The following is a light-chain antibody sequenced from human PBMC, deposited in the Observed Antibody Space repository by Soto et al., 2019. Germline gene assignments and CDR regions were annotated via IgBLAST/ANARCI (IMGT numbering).Light chain of an antibody. CDR3: QSSDSSLSGVV. Sequence: QSVLTQPPSVSGAPGQRVTISCTGSSSNIGAGYDVHWYQQLPGTAPKLLIYANTNRPSGVPDRFSASKSGTSASLAITGLQAEDEADYYCQSSDSSLSGVVFGGGTKLTVL. CDR2: ANT. J-gene: IGLJ2*01. CDR1: SSNIGAGYD. V-gene: IGLV1-40*01.